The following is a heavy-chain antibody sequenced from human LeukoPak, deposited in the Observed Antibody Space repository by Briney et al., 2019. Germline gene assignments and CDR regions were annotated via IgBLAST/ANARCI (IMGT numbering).Heavy chain of an antibody. CDR1: GGSISSYY. CDR2: IYYSGST. CDR3: ARYEAVAGYYFDY. D-gene: IGHD6-19*01. J-gene: IGHJ4*02. V-gene: IGHV4-59*08. Sequence: SETLSLTCTVSGGSISSYYWSWIRQPPGKGLEWIGYIYYSGSTNYNPSLKGRVTISVDTSKNQFSLKLSSVTAADTAVYYCARYEAVAGYYFDYWGQGTLVTVSS.